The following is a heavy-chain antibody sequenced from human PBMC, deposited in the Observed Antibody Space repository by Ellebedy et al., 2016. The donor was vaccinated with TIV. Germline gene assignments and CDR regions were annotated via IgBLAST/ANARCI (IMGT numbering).Heavy chain of an antibody. V-gene: IGHV1-2*02. CDR1: GYIFTGYY. Sequence: AASVKVSCKTSGYIFTGYYIHWVRQAPGQGPEWMGGINPDNGVTVYEQKLQGRVTITGDTSISTVYMELSILRSDDTAIYYCVRDLTNPVPGDYWGQGTLVFVSS. D-gene: IGHD4/OR15-4a*01. CDR3: VRDLTNPVPGDY. CDR2: INPDNGVT. J-gene: IGHJ4*02.